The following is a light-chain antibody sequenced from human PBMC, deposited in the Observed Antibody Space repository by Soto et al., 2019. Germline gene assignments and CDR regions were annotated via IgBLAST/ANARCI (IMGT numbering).Light chain of an antibody. CDR1: QSVSGW. Sequence: DIQRAQSPSTLSASVGGTVTLACRASQSVSGWLAWYQQKPGEAPKLLIYDVSALKRGVPPRFSGSGSGTEFTLTISSLQPEDFATYYCQQYDSFSVTFGQGTKVDIK. CDR3: QQYDSFSVT. V-gene: IGKV1-5*01. J-gene: IGKJ1*01. CDR2: DVS.